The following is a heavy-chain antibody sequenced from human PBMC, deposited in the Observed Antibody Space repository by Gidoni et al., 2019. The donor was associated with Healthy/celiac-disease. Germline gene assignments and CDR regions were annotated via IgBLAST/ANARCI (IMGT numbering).Heavy chain of an antibody. J-gene: IGHJ4*02. D-gene: IGHD2-21*02. CDR3: ARGTPFMHGGNSSFDY. Sequence: QVQLQQWGAGLLKPSETLSLTCAVYGGSFSGYYWSWIRQPPGKGLEWIGEINHSGSTNYNPSLKSRVTISVDTSKNQFSLKLSSVTAADTAVYYCARGTPFMHGGNSSFDYWGQGTLVTVSS. V-gene: IGHV4-34*01. CDR2: INHSGST. CDR1: GGSFSGYY.